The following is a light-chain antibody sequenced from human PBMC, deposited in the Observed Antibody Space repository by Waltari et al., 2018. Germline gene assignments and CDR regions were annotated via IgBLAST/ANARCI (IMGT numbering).Light chain of an antibody. J-gene: IGLJ3*02. CDR2: DGN. CDR3: CSYAGSYTWV. Sequence: QSALTQPASVSGSPGQSIPISCTGTGSDVGNYNLAPWYQQYPGKAPKVMIYDGNRRPSGVSDRFSGSKSGNTASLTISGVQAEDEADYYCCSYAGSYTWVFGGGTKLTVL. V-gene: IGLV2-23*01. CDR1: GSDVGNYNL.